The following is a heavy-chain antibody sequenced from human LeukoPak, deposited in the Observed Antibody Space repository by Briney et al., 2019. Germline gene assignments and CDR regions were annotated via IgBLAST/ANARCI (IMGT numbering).Heavy chain of an antibody. CDR2: ISSKGHGRTT. D-gene: IGHD7-27*01. CDR1: GFSFGDYA. CDR3: TSAWAPDY. V-gene: IGHV3-49*04. J-gene: IGHJ4*02. Sequence: GGSLTLSCTASGFSFGDYATSWVRQAPGKGLEWVGFISSKGHGRTTECAASVKDRFTISRDDSKSIAYLQMNSLKTEDTAVYYCTSAWAPDYWGEGT.